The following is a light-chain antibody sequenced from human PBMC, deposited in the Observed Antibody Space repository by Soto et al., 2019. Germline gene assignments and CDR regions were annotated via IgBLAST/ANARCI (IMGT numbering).Light chain of an antibody. CDR2: GAS. Sequence: EIVLTQSPGTLSLSPGEGATLSCRASQSVSTNFFAWYQQKPGQAPRLLIYGASTRATGIPDMFSGSGSGKDFTLTISRLEPEDFAVYYCQQYGRTSWTFGQGTKVEIK. CDR1: QSVSTNF. CDR3: QQYGRTSWT. V-gene: IGKV3-20*01. J-gene: IGKJ1*01.